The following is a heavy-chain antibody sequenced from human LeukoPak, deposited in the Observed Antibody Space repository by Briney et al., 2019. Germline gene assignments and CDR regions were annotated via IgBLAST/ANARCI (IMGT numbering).Heavy chain of an antibody. D-gene: IGHD3-10*01. CDR3: AKPRAMRTGVGRYFDL. V-gene: IGHV3-23*01. CDR1: GFIFTSYA. CDR2: ISAGGENT. Sequence: GGSLRLSCAASGFIFTSYAMSWIRQAPGKGLEWVSAISAGGENTYYADSVNGRFTISRDNPKNTLYLQMNSLRAEDTATYYCAKPRAMRTGVGRYFDLWGRGTLVTVSS. J-gene: IGHJ2*01.